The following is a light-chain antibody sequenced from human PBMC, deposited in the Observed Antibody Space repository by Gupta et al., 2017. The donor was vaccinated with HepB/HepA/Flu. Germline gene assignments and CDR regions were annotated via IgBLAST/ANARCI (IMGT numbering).Light chain of an antibody. CDR3: QKYHDLTT. Sequence: DIQMTQSPSCLSVSVGDRVTITCQARQDISNFLNWYQQKAGKAPKLLIYDASNLEAGVPSRFSGSGSGTDFIFTSISLQADDLATYYCQKYHDLTTFGQGTKVEIK. CDR1: QDISNF. V-gene: IGKV1-33*01. J-gene: IGKJ1*01. CDR2: DAS.